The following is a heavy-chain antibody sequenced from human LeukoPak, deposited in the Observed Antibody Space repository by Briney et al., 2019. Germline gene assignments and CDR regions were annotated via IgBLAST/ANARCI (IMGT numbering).Heavy chain of an antibody. CDR3: ARSPLAHNWFDP. Sequence: ASVKVSCKASGGTFSSYGISWVRQAPGQGLEWMGWISAYNGNTNYAQKLQGRVTMTTDTSTSTAYMELRSLRSDDTAVYYCARSPLAHNWFDPWGQGTLVTVSS. V-gene: IGHV1-18*01. CDR1: GGTFSSYG. J-gene: IGHJ5*02. CDR2: ISAYNGNT.